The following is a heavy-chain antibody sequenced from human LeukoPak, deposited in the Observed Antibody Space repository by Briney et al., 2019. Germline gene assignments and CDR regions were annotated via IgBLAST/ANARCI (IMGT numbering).Heavy chain of an antibody. J-gene: IGHJ4*02. CDR2: MNPNSGNT. Sequence: ASVKVSCKASGYTFTSYDINWVRQATGQGLEWMGWMNPNSGNTGYARKFQGRVTMTRNTSISTAYMELSSLRSKDTAVYYCARMKYYYDSSGYYGRTFDYWGQGTLVTVSS. D-gene: IGHD3-22*01. CDR1: GYTFTSYD. CDR3: ARMKYYYDSSGYYGRTFDY. V-gene: IGHV1-8*01.